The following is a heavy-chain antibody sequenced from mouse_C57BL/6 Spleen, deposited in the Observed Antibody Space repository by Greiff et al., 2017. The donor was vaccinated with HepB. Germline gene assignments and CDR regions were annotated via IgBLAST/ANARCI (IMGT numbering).Heavy chain of an antibody. CDR3: ASGSTVVARDY. CDR2: IDPSDSYT. J-gene: IGHJ2*01. D-gene: IGHD1-1*01. V-gene: IGHV1-59*01. Sequence: QVQLKQPGAELVRPGTSVKLSCKASGYTFTSYWMHWVKQRPGQGLEWIGVIDPSDSYTNYNQKFKGKATLTVDTSSSTAYMQLSSLTSEDSAVYYCASGSTVVARDYWGQGTTLTVSS. CDR1: GYTFTSYW.